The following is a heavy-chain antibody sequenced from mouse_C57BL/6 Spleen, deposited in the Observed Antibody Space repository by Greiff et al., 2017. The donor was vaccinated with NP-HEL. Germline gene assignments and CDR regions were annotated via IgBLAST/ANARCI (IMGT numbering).Heavy chain of an antibody. Sequence: EVQLQQSGPGMVKPSQSLSLTCTVTGYSITSGYDWHWIRHFPGNKLEWMGYISYSGSTNYNPSLKSRISITHDTSKNHFFLKLNSVTTEDTATYYCAREDDGYWYFDVWGTGTTVTVSS. V-gene: IGHV3-1*01. J-gene: IGHJ1*03. CDR1: GYSITSGYD. CDR2: ISYSGST. D-gene: IGHD2-3*01. CDR3: AREDDGYWYFDV.